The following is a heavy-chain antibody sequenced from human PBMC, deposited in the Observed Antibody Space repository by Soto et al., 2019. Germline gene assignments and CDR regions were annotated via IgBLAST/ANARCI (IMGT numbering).Heavy chain of an antibody. CDR2: IDPSDSYT. D-gene: IGHD2-15*01. CDR3: ARQMGSCSGGSCNGYYYGMDV. V-gene: IGHV5-10-1*01. J-gene: IGHJ6*02. CDR1: GYSFTSYW. Sequence: GESLKISCKGSGYSFTSYWISWVRQMPGKGLEWMGRIDPSDSYTSYSPSFQGHVSISADKSISTTYLQWSSLKASDTAMYYCARQMGSCSGGSCNGYYYGMDVWGQGTTVTVSS.